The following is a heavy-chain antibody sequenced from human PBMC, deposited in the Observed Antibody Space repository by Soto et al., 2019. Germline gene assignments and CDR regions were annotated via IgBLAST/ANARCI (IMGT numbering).Heavy chain of an antibody. CDR2: ISYDGSNK. D-gene: IGHD4-17*01. J-gene: IGHJ6*02. V-gene: IGHV3-30-3*01. Sequence: GGSLRLSCAASGFTFSSYAMHWVRQAPGKGLEWVAVISYDGSNKYYADSVKGRFTISRDNSKNTLYLQMNSLRAEDTAVYYCARDDLGYGDYYYYGMDVWGQGTTVTVSS. CDR3: ARDDLGYGDYYYYGMDV. CDR1: GFTFSSYA.